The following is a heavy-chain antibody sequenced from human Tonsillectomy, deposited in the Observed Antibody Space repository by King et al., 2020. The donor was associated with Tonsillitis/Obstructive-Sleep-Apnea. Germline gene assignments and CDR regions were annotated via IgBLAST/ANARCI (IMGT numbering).Heavy chain of an antibody. V-gene: IGHV3-23*04. CDR3: AKAMVQGIIITIFDY. CDR1: GITFSSYA. J-gene: IGHJ4*02. CDR2: ISGGCGST. Sequence: VQLVESGGGLVQPGGSLRLACAASGITFSSYAMSWVRQAPGKGLEWVSTISGGCGSTYYADSVKGRFTISRDNSKNTLYLQMNSLIAEDTAVYYCAKAMVQGIIITIFDYWGQGTLVTVSS. D-gene: IGHD3-10*01.